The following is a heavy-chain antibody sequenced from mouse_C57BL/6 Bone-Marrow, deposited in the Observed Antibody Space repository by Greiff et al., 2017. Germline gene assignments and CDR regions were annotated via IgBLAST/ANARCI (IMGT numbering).Heavy chain of an antibody. CDR3: ARLDDGYPWFAY. CDR1: GFTFSDYG. J-gene: IGHJ3*01. V-gene: IGHV5-15*01. CDR2: ISNLAYSI. D-gene: IGHD2-3*01. Sequence: EVKLMESGGGLVQPGGSLKLSCAASGFTFSDYGMAWVRQAPRKGPEWVAFISNLAYSIDYADTVKGRITISRENATNTLYLEMSSLRSEDTAMYYCARLDDGYPWFAYWGQGTLVTVSA.